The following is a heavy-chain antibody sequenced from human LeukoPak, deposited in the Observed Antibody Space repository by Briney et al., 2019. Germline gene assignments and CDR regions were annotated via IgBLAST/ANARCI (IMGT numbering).Heavy chain of an antibody. D-gene: IGHD4-17*01. V-gene: IGHV4-34*01. CDR3: ARGATAAVYGAYGPLYYYGMDV. CDR2: INHSGST. J-gene: IGHJ6*02. CDR1: GGSFSGYY. Sequence: SETLSLTCAVYGGSFSGYYWSWMRQPPGKGLEWIGEINHSGSTNYNPSLKSRVTISVDTSKNQFSLKLSSVTAADTAVYYCARGATAAVYGAYGPLYYYGMDVWGQGTTVTVSS.